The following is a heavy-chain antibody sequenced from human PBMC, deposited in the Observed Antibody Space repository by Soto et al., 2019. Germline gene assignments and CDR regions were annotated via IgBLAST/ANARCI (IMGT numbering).Heavy chain of an antibody. CDR2: IYPGDSDT. J-gene: IGHJ6*02. D-gene: IGHD2-2*01. CDR3: ARHYCSSTSCYPVYYYYYGMDV. V-gene: IGHV5-51*01. CDR1: GCSFTSYW. Sequence: ESLKISCKGSGCSFTSYWIGWVRQMPGKGLEWMGIIYPGDSDTRYSPSFQGQVTISADKSISTAYLQWSSLKASDTAMYYCARHYCSSTSCYPVYYYYYGMDVWGQGTTVTVSS.